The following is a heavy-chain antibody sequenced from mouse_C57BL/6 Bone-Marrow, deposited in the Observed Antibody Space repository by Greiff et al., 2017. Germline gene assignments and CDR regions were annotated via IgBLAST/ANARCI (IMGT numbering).Heavy chain of an antibody. CDR3: ARMTTVVATVDY. Sequence: QVQLKQPGAELVRPGSSVKLSCKASGYTFTSYWMDWVKQRPGQGLEWIGNIYPSDSETHYNQKFKDKATLTVDKSSSTAYMQLSSLTSEDSAVYYCARMTTVVATVDYWGQGTSVTVSS. D-gene: IGHD1-1*01. V-gene: IGHV1-61*01. J-gene: IGHJ4*01. CDR2: IYPSDSET. CDR1: GYTFTSYW.